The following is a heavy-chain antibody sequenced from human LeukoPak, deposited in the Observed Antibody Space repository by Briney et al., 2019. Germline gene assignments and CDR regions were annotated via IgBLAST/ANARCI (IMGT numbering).Heavy chain of an antibody. V-gene: IGHV3-23*01. Sequence: PGGSLRLSCVGSGFTFSSSAMTWVRQAPEKGLEWVSSLTRSGGSTYYADSVKGRFTISRDNSKNTLYLQMNSLRAEDTAVYYCAKYPGGWYTEYFQHWGQGTLVTVSS. D-gene: IGHD6-19*01. CDR2: LTRSGGST. CDR1: GFTFSSSA. CDR3: AKYPGGWYTEYFQH. J-gene: IGHJ1*01.